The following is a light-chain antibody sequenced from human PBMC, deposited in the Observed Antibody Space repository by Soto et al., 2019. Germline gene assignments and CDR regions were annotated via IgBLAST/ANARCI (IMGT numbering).Light chain of an antibody. CDR2: DSS. CDR1: QSVSSSY. CDR3: QHYVTWPLT. J-gene: IGKJ4*01. Sequence: EFGLTQSPGTLSLKKRERATLPCRASQSVSSSYLAWYQQKPGQTPRLLIYDSSIRATGVPARFSGSRSGAEFTLTISSLQSEDFAVYYCQHYVTWPLTFCGGTKVDI. V-gene: IGKV3-20*01.